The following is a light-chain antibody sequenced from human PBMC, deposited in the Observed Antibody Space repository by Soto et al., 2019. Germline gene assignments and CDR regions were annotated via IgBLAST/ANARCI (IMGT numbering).Light chain of an antibody. CDR2: GTS. Sequence: DIVMTQSPALLSVSPGEGATLSCRASQSISSKLAWYQQKPGQTPSLLIYGTSTRATGIPARFSGSGSGTEFTLTISSLQSEDVAVYYCQQYDNWPLTLGQGTKVDIK. CDR1: QSISSK. CDR3: QQYDNWPLT. V-gene: IGKV3D-15*01. J-gene: IGKJ1*01.